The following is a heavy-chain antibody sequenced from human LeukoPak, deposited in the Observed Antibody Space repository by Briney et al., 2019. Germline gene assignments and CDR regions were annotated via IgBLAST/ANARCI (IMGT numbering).Heavy chain of an antibody. CDR1: GFTFSSYN. Sequence: GGSLRLSCAASGFTFSSYNMNWVRQAPGKGLEWVSSITSDSRYMYYADSVKGRFTISRDNAKNSLYLQMNSLKTEDTAVYYCTRLHLGWGQGTLVTVSS. CDR3: TRLHLG. V-gene: IGHV3-21*04. J-gene: IGHJ4*02. CDR2: ITSDSRYM. D-gene: IGHD1-26*01.